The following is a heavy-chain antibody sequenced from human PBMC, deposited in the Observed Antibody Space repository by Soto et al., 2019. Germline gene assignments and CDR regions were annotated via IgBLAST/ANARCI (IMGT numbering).Heavy chain of an antibody. V-gene: IGHV4-31*03. CDR2: IYYSGNT. Sequence: SETLSLPCTVSGGSIRSGGYYWCWVRQNPRKGLEWIGNIYYSGNTYYNPSLKSRLTISVDTSKNQFSLNLSSVTAADTAVYYCARDRLMATAGTARHYFGLDVWGQGTTVTVSS. CDR3: ARDRLMATAGTARHYFGLDV. J-gene: IGHJ6*02. D-gene: IGHD5-18*01. CDR1: GGSIRSGGYY.